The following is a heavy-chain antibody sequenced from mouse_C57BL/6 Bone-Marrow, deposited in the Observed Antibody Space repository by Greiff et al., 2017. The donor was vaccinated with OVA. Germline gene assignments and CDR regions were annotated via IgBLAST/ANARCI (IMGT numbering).Heavy chain of an antibody. J-gene: IGHJ2*01. CDR1: CYTFTSYW. CDR3: ARGLYYDYGYFDY. CDR2: IDPSDSYT. Sequence: VQLQQPGAELVMPGASVQLSCKASCYTFTSYWMHWVKQRPGQGLEWIGEIDPSDSYTNYNQKFKGKSTLTVDKSSSTAYMQLRSLTSEDSAVYYCARGLYYDYGYFDYWGQGTTLTVSS. V-gene: IGHV1-69*01. D-gene: IGHD2-4*01.